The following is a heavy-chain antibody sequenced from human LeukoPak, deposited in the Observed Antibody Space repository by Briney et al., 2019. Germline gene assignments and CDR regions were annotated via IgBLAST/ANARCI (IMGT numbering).Heavy chain of an antibody. J-gene: IGHJ6*03. D-gene: IGHD5-12*01. Sequence: PSETLSLTCTVSGGSISTSSYYWGWVRQPPGKGLEWIGEINHSGSTNYNPSLKSRVTISVDTSKNQFSLKLSSVTAADTAVYYCARGPRYGGYYETNYYYYYYMDVWGKGTTVTVSS. CDR3: ARGPRYGGYYETNYYYYYYMDV. CDR1: GGSISTSSYY. V-gene: IGHV4-39*07. CDR2: INHSGST.